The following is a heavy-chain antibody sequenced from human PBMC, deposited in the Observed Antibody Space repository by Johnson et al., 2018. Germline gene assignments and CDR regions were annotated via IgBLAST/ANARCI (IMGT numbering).Heavy chain of an antibody. V-gene: IGHV3-30*18. CDR1: GFTFSSYG. J-gene: IGHJ3*02. CDR2: VSFDGSNQ. CDR3: AKDHRMYSRPGGHAFDI. Sequence: QVQLVQSGGGVVQPGRSRSLSCVASGFTFSSYGVHWVRQAPGKGLEWVAVVSFDGSNQYFADSVRGRFTINRDNSKNTVYLKMNSRRDEDTAVYYCAKDHRMYSRPGGHAFDIWGQGTMVSVSS. D-gene: IGHD6-13*01.